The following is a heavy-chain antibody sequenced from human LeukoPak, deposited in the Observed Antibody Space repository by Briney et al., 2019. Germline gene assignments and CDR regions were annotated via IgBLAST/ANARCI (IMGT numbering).Heavy chain of an antibody. CDR2: IIPIFGTA. CDR1: GGTFSSYA. CDR3: ARDPRRYCSGGSCHNNWFDP. D-gene: IGHD2-15*01. V-gene: IGHV1-69*13. J-gene: IGHJ5*02. Sequence: SVKVSCKASGGTFSSYAISWVRQAPGQGLEWMGGIIPIFGTANYAQKFQGRVTITADESTSTAYMELSSLRSEDTAVHYCARDPRRYCSGGSCHNNWFDPWGQGTLVTVSS.